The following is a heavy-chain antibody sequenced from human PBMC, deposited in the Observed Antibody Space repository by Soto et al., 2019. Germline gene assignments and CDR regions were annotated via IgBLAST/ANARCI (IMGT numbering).Heavy chain of an antibody. J-gene: IGHJ3*02. V-gene: IGHV4-59*01. D-gene: IGHD6-13*01. Sequence: TLSLTCTVSGGSISSYYRSWIRQPPGKGLERIGYIYYSGSTNYNPSLKSRVTISVDTSKNQFSLKLSSVTAADTAVYYCAREIAAAALPLENAFDIWGQGTMVTVSS. CDR3: AREIAAAALPLENAFDI. CDR1: GGSISSYY. CDR2: IYYSGST.